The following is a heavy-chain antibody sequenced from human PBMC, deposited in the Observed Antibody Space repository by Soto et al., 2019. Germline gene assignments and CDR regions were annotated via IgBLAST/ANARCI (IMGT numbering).Heavy chain of an antibody. Sequence: SETLSLTCAVSGGSISSGGYSWNWIRQPPGKGLEWIGYIYHSGSTLYNPPLKSRVTISIDKSKNQFSLRLSSVSAADTAVYYCARDSLTGNYFDPWGQGTLVTSP. V-gene: IGHV4-30-2*01. CDR1: GGSISSGGYS. CDR2: IYHSGST. D-gene: IGHD1-7*01. J-gene: IGHJ5*02. CDR3: ARDSLTGNYFDP.